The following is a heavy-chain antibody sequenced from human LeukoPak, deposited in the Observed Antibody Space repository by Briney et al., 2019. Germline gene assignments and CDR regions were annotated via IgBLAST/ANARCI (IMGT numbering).Heavy chain of an antibody. D-gene: IGHD6-13*01. CDR1: GFTFSSYA. J-gene: IGHJ4*02. CDR3: AKSPIAAAGTSMDFDY. V-gene: IGHV3-23*01. CDR2: ISGSGGST. Sequence: GGSLRLSCAASGFTFSSYAMSWVRQAPGKGLEWVSAISGSGGSTYYADSVKGRFTISRDNSKNTLYLQMNSLRAEDTAVYYCAKSPIAAAGTSMDFDYWGQGTLATVSS.